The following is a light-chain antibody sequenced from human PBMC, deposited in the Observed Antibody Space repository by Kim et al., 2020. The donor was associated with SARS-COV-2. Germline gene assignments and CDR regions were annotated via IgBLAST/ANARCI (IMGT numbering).Light chain of an antibody. V-gene: IGLV1-44*01. J-gene: IGLJ2*01. Sequence: GQRVTISCSGSSSNIRTNPVNWYEQIPGTAPKLLIYGSDQRPSGVSDRFSGSKSGTSASLAISGLQSEDEADYYCSSWDDILDGILFGGGTQLTVL. CDR3: SSWDDILDGIL. CDR2: GSD. CDR1: SSNIRTNP.